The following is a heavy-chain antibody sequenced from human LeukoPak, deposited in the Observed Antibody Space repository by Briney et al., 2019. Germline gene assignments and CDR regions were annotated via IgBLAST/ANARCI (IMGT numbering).Heavy chain of an antibody. V-gene: IGHV3-30*02. CDR3: AKDGVPKGLWFGEQGYYHKDV. J-gene: IGHJ6*03. CDR2: IRYDGSNK. Sequence: GGSLRLSCAASGFTFSSYGMHWVRQAPGKGLEWVAFIRYDGSNKYYADSVKGRFTISRDNSKNTLYLQMNSLRAEDTAVYYCAKDGVPKGLWFGEQGYYHKDVWGKGTNVNIFS. D-gene: IGHD3-10*01. CDR1: GFTFSSYG.